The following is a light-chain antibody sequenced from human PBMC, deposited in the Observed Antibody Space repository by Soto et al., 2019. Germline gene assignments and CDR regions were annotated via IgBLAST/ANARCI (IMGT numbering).Light chain of an antibody. CDR2: DVS. Sequence: ELLLTLSPCTLSLSPGERATLSCRAGQSLSGRYLAWYPQKLGHAPSLLIYDVSSGASGIPDRLSGSGSGTDFTLSFSRPEPEDFPVYYCQQYGSSPTFGQGTKVDIK. V-gene: IGKV3-20*01. CDR1: QSLSGRY. CDR3: QQYGSSPT. J-gene: IGKJ1*01.